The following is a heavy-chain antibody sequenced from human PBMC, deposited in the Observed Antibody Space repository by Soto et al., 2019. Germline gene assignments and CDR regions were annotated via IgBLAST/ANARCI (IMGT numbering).Heavy chain of an antibody. J-gene: IGHJ3*02. CDR3: ARRKPIHGDYDALDI. CDR2: IYPGDSDT. CDR1: GYSFTSYW. Sequence: GESLKISCKGSGYSFTSYWIGWLRQMPGKGLEWMGIIYPGDSDTRYSPSFQGQVTISADKSISTAYLQWSSLKASDTAMYYRARRKPIHGDYDALDIWGQGTLVTVSS. V-gene: IGHV5-51*01. D-gene: IGHD4-17*01.